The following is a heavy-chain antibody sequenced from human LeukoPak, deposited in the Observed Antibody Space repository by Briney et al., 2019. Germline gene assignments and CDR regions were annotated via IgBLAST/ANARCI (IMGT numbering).Heavy chain of an antibody. CDR3: ATDGGPGPTD. Sequence: ASVKVSCEVSGYTLTELSMHCVSQAPGTGLEWMGGVDPEDGETIYAQKFQGRVTMTEDTSTDTAYMELSSLRSEDTAVYYCATDGGPGPTDWGQGTLVTVSS. V-gene: IGHV1-24*01. D-gene: IGHD1-1*01. CDR2: VDPEDGET. J-gene: IGHJ4*02. CDR1: GYTLTELS.